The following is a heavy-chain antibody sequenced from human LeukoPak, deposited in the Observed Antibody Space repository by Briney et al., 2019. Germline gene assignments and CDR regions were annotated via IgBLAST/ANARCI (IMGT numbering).Heavy chain of an antibody. V-gene: IGHV1-2*02. CDR1: GYTFTGYY. J-gene: IGHJ4*02. Sequence: ASVKVSCKASGYTFTGYYMHWVRQAPGQGLEWMGWINPNSGGTNYAQKFQGRVTMTRDTSISTAYMELSRLRSDDTAVYYCAREGPGGSTVTTGLYWGQGTLVTVSS. CDR3: AREGPGGSTVTTGLY. CDR2: INPNSGGT. D-gene: IGHD4-11*01.